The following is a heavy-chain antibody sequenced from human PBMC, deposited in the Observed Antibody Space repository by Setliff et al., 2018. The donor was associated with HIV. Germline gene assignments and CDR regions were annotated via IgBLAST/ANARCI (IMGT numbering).Heavy chain of an antibody. D-gene: IGHD3-22*01. V-gene: IGHV1-69*05. CDR2: IIPIFGTA. Sequence: SVKVSCKASGGTFSSYAISWVRQAPGQGLEWMGGIIPIFGTANYAQKFQGRVTITTDESTSTAYMELSSLRSEDTAVYYCARDRYYDSSGYQGWFDPWGQGTLVTVSS. CDR3: ARDRYYDSSGYQGWFDP. J-gene: IGHJ5*02. CDR1: GGTFSSYA.